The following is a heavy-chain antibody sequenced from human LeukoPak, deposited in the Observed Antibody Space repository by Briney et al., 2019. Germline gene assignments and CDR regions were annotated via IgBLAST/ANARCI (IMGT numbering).Heavy chain of an antibody. CDR3: ARGGYYRPTGAFDI. D-gene: IGHD3-10*01. V-gene: IGHV4-38-2*02. J-gene: IGHJ3*02. CDR2: IYHSGST. Sequence: SETLSLTCTVSGYSISSGYYWGWIRQPPGKGLEWIGSIYHSGSTYYNPSLKSRVTISVDTSKNQFSLKLSSVTAADTAVYYCARGGYYRPTGAFDIWGQGTMVTVSS. CDR1: GYSISSGYY.